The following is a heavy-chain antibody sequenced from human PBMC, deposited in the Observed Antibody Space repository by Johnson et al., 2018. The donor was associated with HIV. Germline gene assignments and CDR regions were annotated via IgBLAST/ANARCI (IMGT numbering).Heavy chain of an antibody. CDR2: INWNGGST. CDR3: GRATHYYDSGVYRGDGVDI. D-gene: IGHD3-22*01. J-gene: IGHJ3*02. CDR1: GFTFNDYA. Sequence: VQLVESGGGVVRPGESLRLSCAASGFTFNDYAMTWLRQAPGKGLEWVSGINWNGGSTGYPDSVKGRFTISRDNAKNSLYLQMNSLRAEDTAVYYCGRATHYYDSGVYRGDGVDIWGQGTMVIVSS. V-gene: IGHV3-20*04.